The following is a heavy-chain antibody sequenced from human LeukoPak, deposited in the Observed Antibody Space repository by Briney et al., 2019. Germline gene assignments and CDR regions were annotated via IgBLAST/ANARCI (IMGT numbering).Heavy chain of an antibody. V-gene: IGHV1-2*02. J-gene: IGHJ5*02. CDR1: GYTFTGYY. CDR3: ARGTRYCSSTSCPNWFDP. CDR2: INPNSGGT. D-gene: IGHD2-2*01. Sequence: ASVKVSCKASGYTFTGYYMHWVRQAPGQGLEWMGWINPNSGGTNYAQKFQGRVTMTRDTSISTAYMELSRLRSDDTAVYYCARGTRYCSSTSCPNWFDPWGQGTLVTVSS.